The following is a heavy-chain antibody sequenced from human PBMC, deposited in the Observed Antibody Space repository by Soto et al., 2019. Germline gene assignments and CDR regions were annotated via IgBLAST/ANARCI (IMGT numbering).Heavy chain of an antibody. CDR3: ARDPKGSYCYIDY. V-gene: IGHV3-30-3*01. CDR1: VFTFSNYA. Sequence: PGGSLRLSCAASVFTFSNYAIHWVRQAPGKGLEWVTIMSKDGNSKHYADSVKGRFTISRDNSKNTLFLQMNSLRAEDTAVYYCARDPKGSYCYIDYWGQGNPVTVS. D-gene: IGHD3-10*01. J-gene: IGHJ4*02. CDR2: MSKDGNSK.